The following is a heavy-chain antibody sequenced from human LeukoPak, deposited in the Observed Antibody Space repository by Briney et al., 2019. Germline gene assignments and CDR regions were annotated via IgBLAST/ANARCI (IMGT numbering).Heavy chain of an antibody. CDR2: ISSSGSTI. V-gene: IGHV3-48*03. CDR1: GFTFSNYG. CDR3: ARKYSSTWYAGRGLFDY. D-gene: IGHD6-13*01. J-gene: IGHJ4*02. Sequence: GGSLRLSCAASGFTFSNYGMNWVRQAPGKGLEWLSYISSSGSTINYADSVKGRVTISRDNAKNSLYLQMNSLRAEDTAIYYCARKYSSTWYAGRGLFDYWGQGTLVTVSS.